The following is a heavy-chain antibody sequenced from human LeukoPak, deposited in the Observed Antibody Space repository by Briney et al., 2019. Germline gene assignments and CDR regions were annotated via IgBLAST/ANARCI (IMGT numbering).Heavy chain of an antibody. CDR3: AREGGGYRYYWNVAYNWFDP. CDR2: IIPIFGTA. J-gene: IGHJ5*02. CDR1: GGTFSSYA. V-gene: IGHV1-69*06. D-gene: IGHD1-20*01. Sequence: GASVKVSCKASGGTFSSYAISWVRQAPGQGLEWMGGIIPIFGTANYAQKFQGRVTITADKSTSTAYMELSSLRSEDTAVYYCAREGGGYRYYWNVAYNWFDPWGQGTLVTVSS.